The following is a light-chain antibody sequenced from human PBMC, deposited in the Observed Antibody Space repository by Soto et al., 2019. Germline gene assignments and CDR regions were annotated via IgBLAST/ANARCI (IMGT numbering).Light chain of an antibody. V-gene: IGKV3-11*01. CDR1: QSVSSY. CDR3: QQRSNLPLT. Sequence: EIVLTQSPATLSLSPGERATLSCRASQSVSSYLAWYQQKPGQAPRLLIYDASNRATGIPARFGGSGSGTDFTLTNISLEPEDFAVYYCQQRSNLPLTFGGGTKVEIK. J-gene: IGKJ4*01. CDR2: DAS.